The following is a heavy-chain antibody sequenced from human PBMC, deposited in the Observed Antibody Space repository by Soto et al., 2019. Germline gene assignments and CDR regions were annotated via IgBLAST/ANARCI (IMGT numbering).Heavy chain of an antibody. CDR3: ARTGSAAADI. CDR2: INHSGST. CDR1: GGSFSGYY. V-gene: IGHV4-34*01. Sequence: SETLSLTCAVYGGSFSGYYWSWIRQPPGKGLEWIGEINHSGSTNYNPSLKSRVTISVDTSKNQFSLKLSSVTAADTAVYYCARTGSAAADIWGQGTLVTVSS. D-gene: IGHD3-10*01. J-gene: IGHJ4*02.